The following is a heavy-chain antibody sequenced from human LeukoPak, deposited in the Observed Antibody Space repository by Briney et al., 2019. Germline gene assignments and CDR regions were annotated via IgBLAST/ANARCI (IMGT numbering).Heavy chain of an antibody. CDR2: INEDGGKT. D-gene: IGHD2-15*01. Sequence: PGGALRLSCVASGFSFDDYPMHWVRPAPGRGLAWVSLINEDGGKTFYADSVRGRFTISRDNSKNSLYLQMNSLRTEDTALYYCAKEIDTLGTNAFDIWGQGTIVTVSS. J-gene: IGHJ3*02. CDR1: GFSFDDYP. V-gene: IGHV3-43*02. CDR3: AKEIDTLGTNAFDI.